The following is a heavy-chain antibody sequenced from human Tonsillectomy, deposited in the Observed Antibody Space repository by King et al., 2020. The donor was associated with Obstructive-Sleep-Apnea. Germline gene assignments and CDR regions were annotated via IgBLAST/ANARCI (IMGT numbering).Heavy chain of an antibody. CDR2: IYYSGST. D-gene: IGHD6-6*01. CDR3: ARDSLSIATFDY. CDR1: GGSISSSSYY. V-gene: IGHV4-39*07. Sequence: LQLQESGPGLVKPSETLSLTCTVAGGSISSSSYYWGWIRQPPGKGLGWIGSIYYSGSTYYNPSLESRVTISVDTSKNQFSLKRSPVTAADTAVYYCARDSLSIATFDYWGQGTLVTVSS. J-gene: IGHJ4*02.